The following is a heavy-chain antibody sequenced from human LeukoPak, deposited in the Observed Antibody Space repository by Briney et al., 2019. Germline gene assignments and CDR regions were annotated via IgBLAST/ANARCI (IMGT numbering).Heavy chain of an antibody. J-gene: IGHJ6*02. V-gene: IGHV4-4*07. D-gene: IGHD3-3*01. CDR2: IYTSGST. Sequence: SETLSLTCTVSGGSISSYYWSWIRQPAGKGLEWIGRIYTSGSTNYNPSLKSRVTISVDTSKNQFSLKLSSVTAADTAVYYCARAYDFWSGYPNYYYYGMDVWGQGTTVTVSS. CDR1: GGSISSYY. CDR3: ARAYDFWSGYPNYYYYGMDV.